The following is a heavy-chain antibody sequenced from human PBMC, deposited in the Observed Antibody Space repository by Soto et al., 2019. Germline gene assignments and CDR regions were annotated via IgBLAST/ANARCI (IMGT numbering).Heavy chain of an antibody. CDR2: INRDANDI. V-gene: IGHV3-74*01. Sequence: EVQLVESGGGLVQPGGSLRLSCEASRGAFGDYWMHWVRQAPGKGLVWVSRINRDANDIIYADSVKGRFTASRDNAKNMVFLQIYGLRVEETGVYYCASDVPHNWFDSWGQGPLVTVSS. CDR1: RGAFGDYW. J-gene: IGHJ5*01. D-gene: IGHD3-10*02. CDR3: ASDVPHNWFDS.